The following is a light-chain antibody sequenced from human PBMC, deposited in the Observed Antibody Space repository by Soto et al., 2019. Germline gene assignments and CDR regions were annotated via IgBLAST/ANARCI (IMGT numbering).Light chain of an antibody. Sequence: DIQMTQSPSTLSASVGDRVTITCRASQSIKNWLAWYQQKPGEAPKLLIYKASTLESGVPSRFSGSGSGTEFTLTIICLQPDDVATYYSQQYNSYSQFTFGPGTKVDIK. CDR1: QSIKNW. CDR2: KAS. J-gene: IGKJ3*01. V-gene: IGKV1-5*03. CDR3: QQYNSYSQFT.